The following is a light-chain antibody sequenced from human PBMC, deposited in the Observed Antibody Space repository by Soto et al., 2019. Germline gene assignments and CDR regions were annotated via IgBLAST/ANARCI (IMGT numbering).Light chain of an antibody. Sequence: QSVLTQPPSASGAPGQRVTISCSGSSSNIGSNTVNWYQRLPGTAPKLLMYANNQRPSGVPDRFSGSKSGTSASLAISGLQSADEGDYYCAAWDDSLNGAVFGGGTQLTVL. CDR3: AAWDDSLNGAV. V-gene: IGLV1-44*01. CDR2: ANN. CDR1: SSNIGSNT. J-gene: IGLJ7*01.